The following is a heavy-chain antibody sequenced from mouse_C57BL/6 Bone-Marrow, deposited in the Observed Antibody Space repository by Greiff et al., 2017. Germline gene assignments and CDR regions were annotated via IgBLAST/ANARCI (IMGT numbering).Heavy chain of an antibody. Sequence: EVKLEESGGGLVKPGGSLKLSCAASGFTFSSYAMSWVRQTPEKRLEWVATISDGGSYTYYPDNVKGRFTISRDNAKNYLYLQMSHLKSEDTAMYYCAIAFITTVFPFDYWGQGTTLTVSS. CDR1: GFTFSSYA. CDR2: ISDGGSYT. CDR3: AIAFITTVFPFDY. J-gene: IGHJ2*01. V-gene: IGHV5-4*03. D-gene: IGHD1-1*01.